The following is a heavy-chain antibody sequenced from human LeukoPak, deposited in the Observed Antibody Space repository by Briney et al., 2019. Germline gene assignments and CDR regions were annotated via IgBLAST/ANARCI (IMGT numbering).Heavy chain of an antibody. CDR1: GGSISSYY. CDR3: ARDRGGYSYGPYYYYYCMDV. D-gene: IGHD5-18*01. V-gene: IGHV4-34*01. J-gene: IGHJ6*03. CDR2: INHSGST. Sequence: PSETLSLTCTVSGGSISSYYWSWIRQPPGKGLEWIGEINHSGSTNYNPSLKSRVTISVDTSKNQFSLKLSSVTAADTAVYYCARDRGGYSYGPYYYYYCMDVWGKGTTVTVSS.